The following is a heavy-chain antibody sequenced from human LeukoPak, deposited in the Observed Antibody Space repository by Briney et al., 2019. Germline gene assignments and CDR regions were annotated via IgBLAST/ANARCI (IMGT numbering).Heavy chain of an antibody. CDR2: ISPGSDYI. Sequence: GGSLRLSCAASGFTFSGYVMTWVRQAPGKGLEWVSSISPGSDYIYYADSVKGRFTISRDNAKNSLFLQMNSLRAEDTAVYYCARGSYGDYDYWSQGTLVTVSS. CDR1: GFTFSGYV. J-gene: IGHJ4*02. CDR3: ARGSYGDYDY. V-gene: IGHV3-21*01. D-gene: IGHD4-17*01.